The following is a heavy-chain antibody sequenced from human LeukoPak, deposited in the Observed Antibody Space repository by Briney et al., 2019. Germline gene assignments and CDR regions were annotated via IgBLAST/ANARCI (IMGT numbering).Heavy chain of an antibody. V-gene: IGHV3-7*01. D-gene: IGHD3-9*01. CDR2: IKQDGSEK. CDR1: GFPFTTNW. CDR3: ARDRYDLVTGYNDAFDL. Sequence: GKSLRLSCAASGFPFTTNWMSWVRQAPGKGLEWLANIKQDGSEKYYVDSVRGRFTISRENAQNSVYLQMNSLRAEDTAVYYCARDRYDLVTGYNDAFDLWGQGTIVTVSS. J-gene: IGHJ3*01.